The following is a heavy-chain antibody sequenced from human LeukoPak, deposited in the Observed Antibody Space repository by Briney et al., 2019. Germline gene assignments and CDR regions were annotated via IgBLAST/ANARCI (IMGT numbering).Heavy chain of an antibody. Sequence: ASVKVSCKASGYTFTAYYMHWVRQAPGQGLEWMGWINPNGGATNYAQKFQGRVTMTRDTSISTAYMELSRLTSDDTAVYYCASLSYRFLEAYGLDVWGQGTTVTVSS. V-gene: IGHV1-2*02. CDR2: INPNGGAT. D-gene: IGHD3-3*01. J-gene: IGHJ6*02. CDR3: ASLSYRFLEAYGLDV. CDR1: GYTFTAYY.